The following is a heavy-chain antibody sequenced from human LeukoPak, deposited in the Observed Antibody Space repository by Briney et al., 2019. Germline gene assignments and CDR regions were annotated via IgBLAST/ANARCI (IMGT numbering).Heavy chain of an antibody. Sequence: PSETLSLTCTVSGGPISSYYWSWIRQPPGKGLEWIGYIYYSGSTNYNPSLKSRVTISVDTSKNQFSLKLSSVTAADTAVYYCARHDSSSWYDYYYYYGMDVWGQGTTVTVSS. CDR2: IYYSGST. J-gene: IGHJ6*02. CDR1: GGPISSYY. CDR3: ARHDSSSWYDYYYYYGMDV. D-gene: IGHD6-13*01. V-gene: IGHV4-59*08.